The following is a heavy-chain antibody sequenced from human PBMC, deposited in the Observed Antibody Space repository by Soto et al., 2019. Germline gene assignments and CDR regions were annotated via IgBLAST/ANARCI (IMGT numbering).Heavy chain of an antibody. CDR1: GFTFSDYY. D-gene: IGHD6-6*01. CDR2: ISSSGSTI. V-gene: IGHV3-11*01. CDR3: AGYIEYSSSSGIFGY. Sequence: PGGSLRLSCAASGFTFSDYYLSWIRQAPGKGLEWVSYISSSGSTIYYADSVKGRFTISRDNAKNSLYLQMNSLRAEDTAVYYCAGYIEYSSSSGIFGYWGQGTLVTVSS. J-gene: IGHJ4*02.